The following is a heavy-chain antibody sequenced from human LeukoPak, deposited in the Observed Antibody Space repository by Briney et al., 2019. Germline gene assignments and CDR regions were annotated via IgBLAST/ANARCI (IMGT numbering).Heavy chain of an antibody. V-gene: IGHV1-2*02. CDR3: AREAKPYYYYYGMDV. Sequence: ASVKVSCKASGYTLTGYYMHWVRQAPGQGLEWMGWINPNSGGTNYAQKFQGRVTMTRDTSISTAYMGLSRLRSDDTAVYYCAREAKPYYYYYGMDVWGQGTTVTVSS. CDR1: GYTLTGYY. J-gene: IGHJ6*02. CDR2: INPNSGGT. D-gene: IGHD1-14*01.